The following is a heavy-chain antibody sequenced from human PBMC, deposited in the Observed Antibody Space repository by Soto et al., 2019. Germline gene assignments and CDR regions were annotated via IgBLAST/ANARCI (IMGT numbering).Heavy chain of an antibody. CDR3: ARVMASPDSEGYYFDS. CDR1: GGALSSYP. CDR2: IIPVLGLA. Sequence: QVQLVQSGAELKKPGSSVKVSCRASGGALSSYPIGWVRQAPGQGLEWMGRIIPVLGLANYAQKFQGRVTITADKSTRTAYMELTSLTSEDSAIYYCARVMASPDSEGYYFDSWGQGTQVTVSS. D-gene: IGHD2-21*01. V-gene: IGHV1-69*02. J-gene: IGHJ4*02.